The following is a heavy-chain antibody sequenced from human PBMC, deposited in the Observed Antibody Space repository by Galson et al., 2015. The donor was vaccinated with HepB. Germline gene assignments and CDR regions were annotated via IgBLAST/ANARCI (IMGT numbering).Heavy chain of an antibody. CDR3: ARDRHCSSTSCYAGALDI. V-gene: IGHV3-30*04. Sequence: SLRLSCAASGFTFSSYAMHWVRQAPGKGLEWVAVISYDGSNKYYADSVKGRFTISRDNSKNTLYLQMNSLRAEDTAVYYCARDRHCSSTSCYAGALDIWGQGTMATVSS. CDR2: ISYDGSNK. J-gene: IGHJ3*02. CDR1: GFTFSSYA. D-gene: IGHD2-2*01.